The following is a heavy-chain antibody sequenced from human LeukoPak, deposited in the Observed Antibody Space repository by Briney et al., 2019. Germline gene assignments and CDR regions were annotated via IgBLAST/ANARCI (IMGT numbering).Heavy chain of an antibody. V-gene: IGHV3-48*03. CDR1: GFIFNNYE. J-gene: IGHJ6*04. CDR2: ISSSGSTI. Sequence: GGSLRLSCVASGFIFNNYEMNWVRQAPGKGLEWVSYISSSGSTIYYADSVKGRFTISRDNAKNSLYLQMNTLRAEDTAVYYCAELGITMIGGVWGKGTTVTISP. D-gene: IGHD3-10*02. CDR3: AELGITMIGGV.